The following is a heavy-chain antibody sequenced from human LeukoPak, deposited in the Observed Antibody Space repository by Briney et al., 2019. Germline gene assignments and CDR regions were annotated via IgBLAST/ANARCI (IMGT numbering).Heavy chain of an antibody. CDR1: GFTVSSNY. CDR2: IYSGGST. V-gene: IGHV3-66*01. CDR3: AREVVGATHLYNWFDP. D-gene: IGHD1-26*01. Sequence: GGSLRLSCAASGFTVSSNYMSWVRQAPGKGLEWVSVIYSGGSTYYADSVKGRFTISRDSSKNTLYLQMNSLRAEDTAVYYCAREVVGATHLYNWFDPWGQGTLVTVSS. J-gene: IGHJ5*02.